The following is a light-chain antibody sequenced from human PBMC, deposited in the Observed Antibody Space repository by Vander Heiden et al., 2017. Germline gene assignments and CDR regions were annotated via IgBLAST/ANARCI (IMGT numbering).Light chain of an antibody. Sequence: DIVLTQSTLSLPGTPVEPASISCRSSQSLLHSNGYNYLDWYLQKPGQSPQLLIYLGSNRASGVPDRFSGSGSGTDFTLKISRVEAEDVGVYYCMQALQTPTFGGGTKVEIK. CDR3: MQALQTPT. CDR1: QSLLHSNGYNY. J-gene: IGKJ4*01. V-gene: IGKV2-28*01. CDR2: LGS.